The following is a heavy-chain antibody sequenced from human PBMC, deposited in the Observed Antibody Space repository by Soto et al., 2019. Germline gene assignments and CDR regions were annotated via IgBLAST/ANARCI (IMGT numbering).Heavy chain of an antibody. CDR2: IYWDDDK. J-gene: IGHJ4*02. Sequence: GSGPTLVNPTQTLTLTCSVSGFSLSTREVGVGWIRQPPGKALEWLALIYWDDDKRYRPSLKSRLTIVKDTSRNLVILIMTNMDPEDTATYYCAHRAYYYGSGSYYTHWGQGILVTVSS. V-gene: IGHV2-5*02. CDR1: GFSLSTREVG. D-gene: IGHD3-10*01. CDR3: AHRAYYYGSGSYYTH.